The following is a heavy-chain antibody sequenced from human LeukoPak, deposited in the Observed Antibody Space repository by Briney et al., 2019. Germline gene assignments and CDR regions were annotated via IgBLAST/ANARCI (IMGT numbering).Heavy chain of an antibody. CDR1: GFTFSSYS. D-gene: IGHD3-22*01. CDR3: ARDPLWSYYDSSGYTEGTLDY. V-gene: IGHV3-21*01. CDR2: ISSSSSYI. Sequence: GGSLRLSCAASGFTFSSYSMNWVRQAPGKGLEWVSSISSSSSYIYYADSVKGRFTISRDNAKNSLYLQMNSLRAEDTAVYYCARDPLWSYYDSSGYTEGTLDYWGQGTLVTVSS. J-gene: IGHJ4*02.